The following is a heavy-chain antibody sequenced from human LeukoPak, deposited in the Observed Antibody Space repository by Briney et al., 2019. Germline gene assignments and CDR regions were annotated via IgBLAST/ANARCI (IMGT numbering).Heavy chain of an antibody. D-gene: IGHD3-10*01. V-gene: IGHV5-51*01. CDR2: IYPDDSDS. CDR1: GYSFATSW. Sequence: GESLKISCKGSGYSFATSWIGGVRQMPGKGLEWMGIIYPDDSDSRYSPSFEGQVTFSFDKSISTAYLRWSRLKASDTAIYYCARGAYGSGSSYNYYGMDVWGQGTPVTVSS. J-gene: IGHJ6*02. CDR3: ARGAYGSGSSYNYYGMDV.